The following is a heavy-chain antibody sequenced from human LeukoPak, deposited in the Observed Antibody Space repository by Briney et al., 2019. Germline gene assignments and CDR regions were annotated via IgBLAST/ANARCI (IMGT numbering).Heavy chain of an antibody. V-gene: IGHV4-59*01. CDR3: AKEDSGNYYDPGAFDI. J-gene: IGHJ3*02. CDR2: IYYSGST. D-gene: IGHD1-26*01. CDR1: GGSISSYY. Sequence: SETLSLTCTVSGGSISSYYWSWIRQSPGKGLEWFGYIYYSGSTNYNASLKSRVTIVVDTSKNQFSLKLRSVTAADTAVYYCAKEDSGNYYDPGAFDIWGQGTMVTVSS.